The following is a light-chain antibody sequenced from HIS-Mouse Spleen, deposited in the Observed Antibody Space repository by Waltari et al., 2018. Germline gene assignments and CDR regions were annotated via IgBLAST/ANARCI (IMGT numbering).Light chain of an antibody. J-gene: IGLJ3*02. Sequence: QSALTQPRPVSGSPGQSVTISCTGTSSDVGGYNYVSWYQQPPGKPPKLMIYDVSKRPSGVPDRFSGSKSGNTASLTISGLQAEDEADYYCCSYAGSYTWVFGGGTKLTVL. V-gene: IGLV2-11*01. CDR1: SSDVGGYNY. CDR3: CSYAGSYTWV. CDR2: DVS.